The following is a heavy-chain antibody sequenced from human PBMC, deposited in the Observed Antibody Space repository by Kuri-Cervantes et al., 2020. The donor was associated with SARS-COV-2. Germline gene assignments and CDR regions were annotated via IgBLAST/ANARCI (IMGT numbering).Heavy chain of an antibody. Sequence: GGALKISWSASGITFSCSAMHLGRQASGKGLEWVGRIRSKANSYGTAYVASVKGRFTISRDKSKNTAYLQMNSLKTEDTAVYYCTICRTYFGVVIIAPTYYFYYWGQGTLVTVSS. V-gene: IGHV3-73*01. D-gene: IGHD3-3*01. CDR1: GITFSCSA. J-gene: IGHJ4*02. CDR2: IRSKANSYGT. CDR3: TICRTYFGVVIIAPTYYFYY.